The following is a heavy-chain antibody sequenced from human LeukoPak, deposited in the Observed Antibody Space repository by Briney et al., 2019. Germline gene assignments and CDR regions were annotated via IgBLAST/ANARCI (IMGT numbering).Heavy chain of an antibody. Sequence: GESLKISCKGSGYIFSTYLIGWVRQEPGKGLEWMGIIYPGDSDTRYSPSFQGHVTISADKSISTVYLLWSSLKASDTAMYYCARHGDYSSGLDYWGQGTLVTVSS. D-gene: IGHD6-19*01. CDR1: GYIFSTYL. V-gene: IGHV5-51*01. CDR2: IYPGDSDT. J-gene: IGHJ4*02. CDR3: ARHGDYSSGLDY.